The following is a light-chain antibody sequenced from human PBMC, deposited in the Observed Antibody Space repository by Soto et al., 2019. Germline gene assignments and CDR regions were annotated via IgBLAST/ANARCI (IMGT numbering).Light chain of an antibody. CDR1: RGHSNYA. CDR2: LNRDGSH. V-gene: IGLV4-69*01. Sequence: QLVLTQSPSASASLGASVKLTCTLSRGHSNYAIAWHQQQPEKGHRYLMKLNRDGSHSKGDRIPNRFSGSSSGAERYLTISSLLSEDEADYYCQTWGTGIVIFGGGTKLTVL. J-gene: IGLJ2*01. CDR3: QTWGTGIVI.